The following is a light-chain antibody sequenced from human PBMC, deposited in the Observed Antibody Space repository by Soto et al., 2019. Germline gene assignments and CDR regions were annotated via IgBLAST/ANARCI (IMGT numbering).Light chain of an antibody. CDR3: QQCRYGWT. CDR1: QSVGSC. J-gene: IGKJ1*01. CDR2: DAS. Sequence: EIVITQSPGTLSVSPGERATLSCRASQSVGSCLAWYQQKPGQAPRLLIYDASTRATGIPARFSGSGSGTEFTLTISSLQSEDFAVYYCQQCRYGWTFGPGTKVEIK. V-gene: IGKV3-15*01.